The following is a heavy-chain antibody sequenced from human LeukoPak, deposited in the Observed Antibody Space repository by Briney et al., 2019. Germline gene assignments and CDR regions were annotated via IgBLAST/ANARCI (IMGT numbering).Heavy chain of an antibody. Sequence: PGGSLRLSCAASGFTFSSYSMNWVRQAPGKGLEWVAVISYDGSNKYYADSVKGRFTISRDNSKNTLYLQMNSLRAEDMAVYYCAKRWTGTTIGQQGYWGQGTLVTVSS. V-gene: IGHV3-30*18. CDR3: AKRWTGTTIGQQGY. CDR1: GFTFSSYS. D-gene: IGHD1-1*01. CDR2: ISYDGSNK. J-gene: IGHJ4*02.